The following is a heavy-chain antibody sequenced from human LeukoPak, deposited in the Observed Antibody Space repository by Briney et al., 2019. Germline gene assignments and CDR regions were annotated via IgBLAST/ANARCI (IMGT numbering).Heavy chain of an antibody. CDR1: GYTFTGYY. Sequence: ASVKVSCKASGYTFTGYYVHWVRQAPGQGLEWVGWINPNSGGTNYAQKFRGRVTMTRDTSISTAYMELSRLRSDDTAVYYCARSWRFCSGDSCYPIDYWGQGTLVTVSS. V-gene: IGHV1-2*02. CDR3: ARSWRFCSGDSCYPIDY. D-gene: IGHD2-15*01. J-gene: IGHJ4*02. CDR2: INPNSGGT.